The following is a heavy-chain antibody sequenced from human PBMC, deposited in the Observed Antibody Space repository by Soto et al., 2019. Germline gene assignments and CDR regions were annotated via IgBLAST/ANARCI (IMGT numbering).Heavy chain of an antibody. CDR1: GFTFSSYG. Sequence: GGSLRLSCAAYGFTFSSYGMHWVRQAAGKGLEWVAVIWYDGSNKYYADSVKGRFTISRDNSKNTLYLQMNSLRAEDTAVYYCARPAQQQLALIDYWGQGTLVTVSS. CDR2: IWYDGSNK. J-gene: IGHJ4*02. V-gene: IGHV3-33*01. D-gene: IGHD6-13*01. CDR3: ARPAQQQLALIDY.